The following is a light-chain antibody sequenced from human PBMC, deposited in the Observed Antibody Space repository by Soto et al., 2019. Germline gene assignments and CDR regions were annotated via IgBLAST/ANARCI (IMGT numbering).Light chain of an antibody. J-gene: IGKJ1*01. CDR2: DAS. Sequence: EIVLTQSPGTLSLSPGERATLSCRASQSVSSNYLAWYQQKPGQAPRLLIYDASSRAAGIPDRFSGSGSGTDFTLTISKLEPEDFAVYYGRQHGSARRPFGQGTKVEIK. CDR3: RQHGSARRP. V-gene: IGKV3-20*01. CDR1: QSVSSNY.